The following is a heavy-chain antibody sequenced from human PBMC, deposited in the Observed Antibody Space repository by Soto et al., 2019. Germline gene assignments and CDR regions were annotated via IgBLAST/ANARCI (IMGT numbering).Heavy chain of an antibody. CDR2: ISYDGSNK. CDR3: ARDTRYYGSGSFGSAFDI. J-gene: IGHJ3*02. V-gene: IGHV3-30-3*01. D-gene: IGHD3-10*01. Sequence: GGSLRLSCAASGFNFSSYAMHWVRQAQGKGLEWVAVISYDGSNKYYADSVKGRFTISRDNSKNTLYLQMNSLRAEDTAVYYCARDTRYYGSGSFGSAFDIWGQGTMVTVSS. CDR1: GFNFSSYA.